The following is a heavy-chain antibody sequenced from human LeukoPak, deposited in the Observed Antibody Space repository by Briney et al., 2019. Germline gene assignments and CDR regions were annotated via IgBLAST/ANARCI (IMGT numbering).Heavy chain of an antibody. CDR1: GYTFTIYY. V-gene: IGHV1-46*01. D-gene: IGHD6-19*01. Sequence: ASVKVSCKASGYTFTIYYMHWVRQAPGQGLEWVGIINPSGGSTSYAQTFQVRVTMTRDTYTSTVYMGMSSLRSEDTAVYYCARDLGYSSGWFDYGGQGTLVTVSS. J-gene: IGHJ4*02. CDR3: ARDLGYSSGWFDY. CDR2: INPSGGST.